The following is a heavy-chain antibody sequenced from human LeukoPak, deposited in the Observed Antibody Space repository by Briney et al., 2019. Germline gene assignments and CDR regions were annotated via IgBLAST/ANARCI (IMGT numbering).Heavy chain of an antibody. CDR1: GLTLSNYA. CDR2: IGGGGDDT. V-gene: IGHV3-23*01. CDR3: AKDGVSYNSRWDWFDP. Sequence: GGSLTLSCAASGLTLSNYAMSWVRQAPGEGTEWVSSIGGGGDDTYDANSVKGRFTISRDNSKNTLYLQLNSRRDEATAVYYCAKDGVSYNSRWDWFDPWGQGTLVTVSS. J-gene: IGHJ5*02. D-gene: IGHD1-1*01.